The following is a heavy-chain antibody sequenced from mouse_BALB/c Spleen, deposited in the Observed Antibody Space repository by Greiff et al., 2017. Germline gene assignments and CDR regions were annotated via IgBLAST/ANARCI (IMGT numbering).Heavy chain of an antibody. CDR1: GYTFTSYW. Sequence: SGAELAKPGASVKMSCKASGYTFTSYWMHWVKQRPGQGLEWIGYINPSTGYTEYNQKFKDKATLTADKSSSTAYMQLSSLTSEDSAVYYCARSYYGNYDAMDYWGQGTSVTVSS. CDR3: ARSYYGNYDAMDY. D-gene: IGHD2-10*01. J-gene: IGHJ4*01. CDR2: INPSTGYT. V-gene: IGHV1-7*01.